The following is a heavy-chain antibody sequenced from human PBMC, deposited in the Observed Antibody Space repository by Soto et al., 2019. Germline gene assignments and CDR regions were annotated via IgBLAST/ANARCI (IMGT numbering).Heavy chain of an antibody. J-gene: IGHJ6*02. CDR2: IIPIFGTA. CDR3: AIGYCSGGSCPERYYYYYGMDV. D-gene: IGHD2-15*01. CDR1: GGTFSSYA. V-gene: IGHV1-69*12. Sequence: QVQLVQSGAEVKKPGSSVKVSCKASGGTFSSYAISWVRQAPGQGLEWMGGIIPIFGTANYAQKFRGRVTITADESTSTAYMELSSLRSEDTAVYYCAIGYCSGGSCPERYYYYYGMDVWGQGTTVTVSS.